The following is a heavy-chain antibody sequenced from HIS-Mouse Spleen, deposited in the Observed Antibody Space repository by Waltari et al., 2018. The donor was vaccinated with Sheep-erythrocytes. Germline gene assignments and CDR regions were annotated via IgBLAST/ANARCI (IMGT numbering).Heavy chain of an antibody. CDR2: SYSDGST. Sequence: EVQLVESGGGLIQPGGSLRLSCAASGFTVSSNYMSWVRQAPGKGREWVSVSYSDGSTYDADSVKGRFTISRDNSKNTLYLQMNSLRAEDTAVYYCARGHPDYGDYDAFDIWGQGTMVTVSS. J-gene: IGHJ3*02. D-gene: IGHD4-17*01. CDR3: ARGHPDYGDYDAFDI. CDR1: GFTVSSNY. V-gene: IGHV3-53*01.